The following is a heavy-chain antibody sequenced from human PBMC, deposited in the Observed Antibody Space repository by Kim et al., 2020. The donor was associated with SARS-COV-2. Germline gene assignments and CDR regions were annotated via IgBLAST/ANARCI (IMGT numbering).Heavy chain of an antibody. CDR3: ARDGAPLYGSGSYYNPQKEASDI. Sequence: ASVKVSCKASGYTFTSYYMHWVRQAPGQGLEWMGIINPSGGSTSYAQKFQGRVTMTRDTSTSTVYMELSSLRSEDTAVYYCARDGAPLYGSGSYYNPQKEASDIWGQGTMVTVSS. CDR1: GYTFTSYY. V-gene: IGHV1-46*01. J-gene: IGHJ3*02. CDR2: INPSGGST. D-gene: IGHD3-10*01.